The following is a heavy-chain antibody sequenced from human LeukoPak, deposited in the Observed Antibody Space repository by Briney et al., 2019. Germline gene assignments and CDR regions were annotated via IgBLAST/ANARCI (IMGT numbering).Heavy chain of an antibody. CDR1: GGSISSSSYY. V-gene: IGHV4-39*01. CDR3: ASISYCTNGVCSYDY. J-gene: IGHJ4*02. Sequence: PSETLSLTCTVCGGSISSSSYYWGWIRQPPGKGLEWIGSIYYSGSTYYNPSLKSRVTISVDTSKNQFSLKLSSVTAADTAVYYCASISYCTNGVCSYDYWGQGTLVTVSS. D-gene: IGHD2-8*01. CDR2: IYYSGST.